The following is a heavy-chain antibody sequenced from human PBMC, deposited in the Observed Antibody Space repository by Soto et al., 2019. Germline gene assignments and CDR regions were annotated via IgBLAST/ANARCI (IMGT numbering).Heavy chain of an antibody. Sequence: EVQLVESGGGLVKPGGSLRLSCAASGFTFSSYSMNWVHQAPGKGLEWVSSISSSSSYIYYADSVKGRFTISRDNAKNSLYLQMNSLRAEDTAVYYCASFAPVLRNFDYWGQGTLVTVSS. CDR2: ISSSSSYI. D-gene: IGHD1-26*01. J-gene: IGHJ4*02. CDR3: ASFAPVLRNFDY. CDR1: GFTFSSYS. V-gene: IGHV3-21*01.